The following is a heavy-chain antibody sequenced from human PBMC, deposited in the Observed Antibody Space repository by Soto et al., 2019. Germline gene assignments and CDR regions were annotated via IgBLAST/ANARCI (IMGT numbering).Heavy chain of an antibody. D-gene: IGHD2-21*01. Sequence: GGSLRLSCAGSGFIFSSYWMTWVRQAPGKGLEWVANIRQDEKEKFYVGSVEGRFIISRDNAKNSLYLQMNGLRVEDTAVFYCARELGDPARLXYWGQGTLVTVSS. CDR2: IRQDEKEK. V-gene: IGHV3-7*01. CDR1: GFIFSSYW. J-gene: IGHJ4*02. CDR3: ARELGDPARLXY.